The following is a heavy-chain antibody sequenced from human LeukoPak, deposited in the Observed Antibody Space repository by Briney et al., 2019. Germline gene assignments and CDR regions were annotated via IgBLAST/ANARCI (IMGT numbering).Heavy chain of an antibody. V-gene: IGHV4-59*01. D-gene: IGHD4-17*01. Sequence: TSETLFLTCSVSGVSISSYYWSWIRQPPGKGLEWIGYIYYSGSTNYNPSLKSRVTISVDTSKNQFSLKLSSVTAADTAVYYCASINKKHYGDYGRVAFDIWGQGTMVTVSS. CDR1: GVSISSYY. CDR3: ASINKKHYGDYGRVAFDI. CDR2: IYYSGST. J-gene: IGHJ3*02.